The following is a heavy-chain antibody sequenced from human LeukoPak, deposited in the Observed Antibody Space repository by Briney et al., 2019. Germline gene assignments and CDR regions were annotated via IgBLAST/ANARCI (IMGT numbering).Heavy chain of an antibody. V-gene: IGHV3-23*01. CDR2: ISGSGGST. CDR3: AKDLLGSSAPRYYYYYGMDV. J-gene: IGHJ6*02. CDR1: GFTFSSYP. D-gene: IGHD6-19*01. Sequence: GGSLRLSCAASGFTFSSYPMSCVRQAPGKGLEWVSAISGSGGSTYYADSVKGRFTISRDNSENTLYLQMNSLRAEDTAVYYCAKDLLGSSAPRYYYYYGMDVWGQGTTVTVSS.